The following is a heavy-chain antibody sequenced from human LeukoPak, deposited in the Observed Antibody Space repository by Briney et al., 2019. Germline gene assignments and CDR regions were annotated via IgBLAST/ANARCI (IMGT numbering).Heavy chain of an antibody. J-gene: IGHJ6*02. CDR2: ISYDGSNK. Sequence: GGSLRLSCAASGFTFSSYGMHWVRQAPGKGLEWVAVISYDGSNKYYADSVKGRFTISRDNSKNTLYLQMNSLRAEDTAVYYCAEAGAGPYYYGMDVWGQGTTVTVSS. CDR1: GFTFSSYG. D-gene: IGHD1-26*01. CDR3: AEAGAGPYYYGMDV. V-gene: IGHV3-30*18.